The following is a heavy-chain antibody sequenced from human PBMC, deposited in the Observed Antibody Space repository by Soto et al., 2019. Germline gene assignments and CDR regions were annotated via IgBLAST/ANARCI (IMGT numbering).Heavy chain of an antibody. CDR1: GYTFAYYE. J-gene: IGHJ4*01. CDR2: ISAYSGNR. D-gene: IGHD4-17*01. V-gene: IGHV1-18*04. Sequence: ASVKVSCKASGYTFAYYEITWVRQAPGQGLEWMGWISAYSGNRNYAQKLQGRLTMTTDTSTNTASMELRSLTSDDTAVYYCARVVKAGDYGDYGKYYFDYWGHGTLLTVYS. CDR3: ARVVKAGDYGDYGKYYFDY.